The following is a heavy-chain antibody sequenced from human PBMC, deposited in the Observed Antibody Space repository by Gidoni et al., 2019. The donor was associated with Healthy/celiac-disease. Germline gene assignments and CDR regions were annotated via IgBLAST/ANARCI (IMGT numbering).Heavy chain of an antibody. CDR1: GSTFTSYG. V-gene: IGHV1-18*01. J-gene: IGHJ6*03. CDR2: ISAYNGNT. D-gene: IGHD3-22*01. CDR3: ARAYYYDSSGYYYYYYYMDV. Sequence: QVQLVQSGAEVKKPGASVKVSCQASGSTFTSYGISWVRQAPGQGLEWMGWISAYNGNTNYAQKLQGRVTMTTDTSTSTAYMELRSLRSDDTAVYYCARAYYYDSSGYYYYYYYMDVWGKGTTVTVSS.